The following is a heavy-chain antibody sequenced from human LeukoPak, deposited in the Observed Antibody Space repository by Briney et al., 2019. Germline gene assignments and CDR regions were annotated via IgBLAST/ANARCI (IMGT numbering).Heavy chain of an antibody. V-gene: IGHV1-18*01. CDR1: GYTFTSYG. CDR2: ISAYNGNT. CDR3: ARDRPPYQLLWFDDYYGMDV. J-gene: IGHJ6*02. D-gene: IGHD2-2*01. Sequence: ASVKVSCKASGYTFTSYGISWVRQAPGQGLEWMGWISAYNGNTNYAQKLQGRVTMTTDTSTSTAYMELRSLRSDDTAVYYCARDRPPYQLLWFDDYYGMDVWGQGTTVTVSS.